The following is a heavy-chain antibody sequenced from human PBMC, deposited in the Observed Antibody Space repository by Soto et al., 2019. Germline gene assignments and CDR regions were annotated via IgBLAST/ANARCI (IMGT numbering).Heavy chain of an antibody. J-gene: IGHJ6*03. V-gene: IGHV4-39*01. CDR1: GGSISSSSYY. CDR2: IYYSGST. D-gene: IGHD2-15*01. Sequence: QLQLQESGPGLVKPSETLSLTCTVSGGSISSSSYYWGWIRQPPGKGLEWIGSIYYSGSTYYNPSLKSRVPISVDTSKNQFSLKLSSVTAADTAVYYCARRGPVVAAKYYYMDVWGKGTTVTVSS. CDR3: ARRGPVVAAKYYYMDV.